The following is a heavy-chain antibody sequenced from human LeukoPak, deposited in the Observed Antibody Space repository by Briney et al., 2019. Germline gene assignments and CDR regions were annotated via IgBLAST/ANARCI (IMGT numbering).Heavy chain of an antibody. CDR1: GGTFSSYG. CDR3: ARAQRVLWFGELSDFDY. Sequence: GSSVKVSCKASGGTFSSYGISWVRQAPGQGLEWMGWISAYNGNTNYAQKLQGRVTMTTDTSTSTAYMELRSLRSDDTAVYYCARAQRVLWFGELSDFDYWGQGTLVTVSS. D-gene: IGHD3-10*01. CDR2: ISAYNGNT. J-gene: IGHJ4*02. V-gene: IGHV1-18*01.